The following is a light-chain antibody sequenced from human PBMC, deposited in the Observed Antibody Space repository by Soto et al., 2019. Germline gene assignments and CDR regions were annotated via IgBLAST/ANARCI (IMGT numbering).Light chain of an antibody. CDR3: QQSFSIPVT. CDR1: QSINDS. V-gene: IGKV1-39*01. Sequence: EIRLTQSASSLSASVGDRVTIXCRASQSINDSLTWYQQSARKAPKVLIYAASTLQSGAPSRFSGSGTATDFTRTITSLQPEDFAIYFGQQSFSIPVTFGGGTKVDIK. CDR2: AAS. J-gene: IGKJ4*02.